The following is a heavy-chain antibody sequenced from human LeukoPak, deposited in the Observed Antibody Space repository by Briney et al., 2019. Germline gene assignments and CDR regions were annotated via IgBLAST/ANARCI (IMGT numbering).Heavy chain of an antibody. Sequence: ASVKVSCKASGYTFTGYYMHWVRQAPGQGLEWMGWINPNSGGTNYAQKFQGGVTMTRDTSISTAYMELSRLRSDDTAVYYCARYPVAAAGILQYFQHWGQGTLVTVSS. CDR1: GYTFTGYY. V-gene: IGHV1-2*02. D-gene: IGHD6-13*01. CDR3: ARYPVAAAGILQYFQH. J-gene: IGHJ1*01. CDR2: INPNSGGT.